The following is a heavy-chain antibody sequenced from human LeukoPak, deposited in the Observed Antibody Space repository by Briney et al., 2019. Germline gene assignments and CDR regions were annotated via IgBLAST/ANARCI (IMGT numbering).Heavy chain of an antibody. CDR3: ARDHLGYGLKYYGMDV. CDR2: IYYSGST. J-gene: IGHJ6*02. Sequence: SAALSLTCTVSGVSISSGGYYRSWIRQHPGKGLEWIGYIYYSGSTYYNPSLKSRVTISVDTSKNQFSLKLSSVTAADTAVYYCARDHLGYGLKYYGMDVWGQGTTVTVSS. V-gene: IGHV4-31*03. D-gene: IGHD5-18*01. CDR1: GVSISSGGYY.